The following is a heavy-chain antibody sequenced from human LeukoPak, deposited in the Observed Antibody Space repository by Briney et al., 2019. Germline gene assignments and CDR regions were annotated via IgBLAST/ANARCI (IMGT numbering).Heavy chain of an antibody. CDR1: GFTFSSYA. V-gene: IGHV3-23*01. CDR2: ISSSGGST. CDR3: AKDVVSTWESVTTYYFDY. D-gene: IGHD4-17*01. J-gene: IGHJ4*02. Sequence: GGSLRLSCTASGFTFSSYAMSWVRQAPGEGLEWVSVISSSGGSTYYADSVKGRFTISRDNSKNTLYLQMNSLRAEDTAVYYCAKDVVSTWESVTTYYFDYWGQGTLVTVSS.